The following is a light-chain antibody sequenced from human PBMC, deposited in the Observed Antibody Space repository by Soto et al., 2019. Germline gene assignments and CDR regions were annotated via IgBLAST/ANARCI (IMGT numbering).Light chain of an antibody. V-gene: IGKV3-20*01. CDR2: GGF. J-gene: IGKJ1*01. Sequence: EIVLTQSPGTLSLSPGERVTLSCRASQSVSDTFIAWYQQKPGQAPRLLIYGGFYRATGIPDRFSGSGSGTDSSLTITRLEPEDLAMYYCQQYVTSPWTFGQGTRLDIK. CDR1: QSVSDTF. CDR3: QQYVTSPWT.